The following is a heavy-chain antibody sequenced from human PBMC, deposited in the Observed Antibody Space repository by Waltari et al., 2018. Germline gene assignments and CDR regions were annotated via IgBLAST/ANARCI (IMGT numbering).Heavy chain of an antibody. D-gene: IGHD3-3*01. J-gene: IGHJ3*01. Sequence: QEQLQESGPGLVKPAETLSLTCSVSGGPMRDYYWSWIRQPPGKGLDWIGYIHYSGSTNYNPSLKIRVTISVDTSKNQFSLKLRSVTAADTAVYYCARASAGHYDAFDLWGQGTTVSVSS. CDR1: GGPMRDYY. CDR3: ARASAGHYDAFDL. V-gene: IGHV4-59*13. CDR2: IHYSGST.